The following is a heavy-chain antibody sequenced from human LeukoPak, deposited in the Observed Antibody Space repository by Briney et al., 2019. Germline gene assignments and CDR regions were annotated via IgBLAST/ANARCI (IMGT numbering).Heavy chain of an antibody. CDR1: GFTFDDYA. CDR2: ISWDGGST. J-gene: IGHJ4*02. Sequence: GGSLRLSCAASGFTFDDYAMHWVREVPGKGLEWVSLISWDGGSTYYADSVKGRFTISRDNSKNTLYLQMNSLRAEDTAVYYCARARHPFLAADQYYFDYWGQGTLVTVSS. V-gene: IGHV3-43D*03. D-gene: IGHD6-13*01. CDR3: ARARHPFLAADQYYFDY.